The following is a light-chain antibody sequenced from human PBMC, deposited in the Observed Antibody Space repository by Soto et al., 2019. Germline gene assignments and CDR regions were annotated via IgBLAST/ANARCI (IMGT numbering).Light chain of an antibody. Sequence: EKTQFLGTLSVSPAERVTLSCRGSQRMTINVAWYKHKPGQAPRPLIYGSTTRATGIPGRFSASVSGTEITLTISSLQPEDFADYYCQQYDNWPPEFGQGTKVEVK. CDR3: QQYDNWPPE. CDR2: GST. V-gene: IGKV3-15*01. CDR1: QRMTIN. J-gene: IGKJ1*01.